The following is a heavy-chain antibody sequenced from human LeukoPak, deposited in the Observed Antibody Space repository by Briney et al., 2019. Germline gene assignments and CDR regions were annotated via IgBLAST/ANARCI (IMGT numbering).Heavy chain of an antibody. CDR1: GGSFSGYY. J-gene: IGHJ6*04. CDR3: AWRSTRYYYYYGMDV. Sequence: SETLTLTCAACGGSFSGYYWRWIRQPPGKGLEWIGEINHSGSTNYNPSLESRVTISVDTSKNQFSLKLSSLTGADTDEDYCAWRSTRYYYYYGMDVWGKGTTVTASS. CDR2: INHSGST. V-gene: IGHV4-34*01. D-gene: IGHD2-15*01.